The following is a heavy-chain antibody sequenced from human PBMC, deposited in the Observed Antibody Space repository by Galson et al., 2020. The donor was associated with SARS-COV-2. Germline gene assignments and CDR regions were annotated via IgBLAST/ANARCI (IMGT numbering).Heavy chain of an antibody. D-gene: IGHD4-4*01. V-gene: IGHV3-33*06. Sequence: GESLKISCAASGFTFSNYGMQWVRQAPGKGLEWVAVIWYDGTNKYYADSVKGRFTISRDNSKNTLYLQMNSLRAEDTAVYYCAKDRGSSNSRGGWFDPWGQGTLVTVAS. CDR2: IWYDGTNK. J-gene: IGHJ5*02. CDR1: GFTFSNYG. CDR3: AKDRGSSNSRGGWFDP.